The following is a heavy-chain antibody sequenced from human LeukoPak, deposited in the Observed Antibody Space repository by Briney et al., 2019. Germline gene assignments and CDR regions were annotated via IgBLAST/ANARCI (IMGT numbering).Heavy chain of an antibody. CDR2: ISAYNGKA. Sequence: ASVKVSCKASGYTFTSYGISWVRQAPGQGLEWMGWISAYNGKANYAQKLQGRVTMTTDTSTSTAYMELRSLRSDDTAVYYCARGGGMVRVVATTMDVWGQGTTVTVSS. CDR1: GYTFTSYG. J-gene: IGHJ6*02. V-gene: IGHV1-18*01. D-gene: IGHD3-10*01. CDR3: ARGGGMVRVVATTMDV.